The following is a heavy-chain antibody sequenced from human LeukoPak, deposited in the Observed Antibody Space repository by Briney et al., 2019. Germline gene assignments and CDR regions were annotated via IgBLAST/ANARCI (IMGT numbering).Heavy chain of an antibody. V-gene: IGHV1-2*04. CDR1: GYTFTGYY. CDR3: AREAPGSLYGMDV. CDR2: INPNSGGT. Sequence: ASVKVSCKASGYTFTGYYMHWVRQAPGQGLEWMGWINPNSGGTNYAQKFQGWVTMTRDTSISTAYMELSRLRSDDTAVYYCAREAPGSLYGMDVWGQGTTVTVSS. J-gene: IGHJ6*02.